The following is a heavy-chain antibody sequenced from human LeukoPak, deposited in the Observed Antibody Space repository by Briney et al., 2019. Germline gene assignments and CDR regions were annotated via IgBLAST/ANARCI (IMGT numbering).Heavy chain of an antibody. V-gene: IGHV3-48*02. D-gene: IGHD2-15*01. Sequence: GGSLRLSCAASGFTFSSYSMNWVRQAPGKGLEWVSYISSSSSTIYYADSVKGRFTISRDNDKNSLYLQMNSLRDEDTAVYYCARDRGHCSGGSCYSDYYFDYWGQGTLVTVSS. CDR2: ISSSSSTI. J-gene: IGHJ4*02. CDR1: GFTFSSYS. CDR3: ARDRGHCSGGSCYSDYYFDY.